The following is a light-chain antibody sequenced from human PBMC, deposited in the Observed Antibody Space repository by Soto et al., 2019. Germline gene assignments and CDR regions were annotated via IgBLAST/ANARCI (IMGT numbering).Light chain of an antibody. V-gene: IGLV2-14*01. J-gene: IGLJ1*01. CDR1: SSDVGGYNY. CDR2: DVS. CDR3: SSYTCSSYLDV. Sequence: QSVLTQPASVSGSPGQSITISCTGTSSDVGGYNYVSWYQQHPGKAPKLMIYDVSNRPSGVSNRFSGSKSGNTASLTISGLQAEDEADYYCSSYTCSSYLDVFGTGTKVTVL.